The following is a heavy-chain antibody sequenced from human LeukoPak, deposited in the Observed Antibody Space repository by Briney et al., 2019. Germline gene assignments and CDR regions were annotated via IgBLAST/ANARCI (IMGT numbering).Heavy chain of an antibody. CDR2: ITWDGGTT. CDR1: GFTFDDYT. CDR3: TKDRYCTTTSCPLYY. Sequence: GGSLRLSCAASGFTFDDYTFHWVRHAPGKGLEWVSLITWDGGTTYYADSVKGRFTISRDNSKNSVYLQMNSLRTEDTALYYCTKDRYCTTTSCPLYYCGQGTLVTVSS. J-gene: IGHJ4*02. V-gene: IGHV3-43*01. D-gene: IGHD2-2*01.